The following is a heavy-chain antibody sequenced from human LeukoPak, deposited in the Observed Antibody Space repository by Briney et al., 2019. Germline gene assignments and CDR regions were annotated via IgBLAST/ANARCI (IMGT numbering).Heavy chain of an antibody. CDR2: ISSSSSYI. Sequence: GGSLRLSCVVSGFPFRNYGMNWVRQAPGKGLEWVSSISSSSSYIYYADSVKGRFTISRDNAKNSLYLQMNSLRAEDTAVYYCARVKIGLSNAFDIWGQGTMVTVSS. V-gene: IGHV3-21*01. J-gene: IGHJ3*02. CDR1: GFPFRNYG. CDR3: ARVKIGLSNAFDI. D-gene: IGHD3-16*01.